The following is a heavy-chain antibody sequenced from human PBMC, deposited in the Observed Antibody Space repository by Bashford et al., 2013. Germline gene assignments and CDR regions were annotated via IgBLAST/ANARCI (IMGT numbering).Heavy chain of an antibody. J-gene: IGHJ6*02. CDR2: SHPYLWLQ. V-gene: IGHV1-69*06. CDR1: GGTFSSYA. D-gene: IGHD2-15*01. Sequence: SVKVSCKASGGTFSSYAISWVRQAPGQGLEWMGGSHPYLWLQQTTHRSSRARVTITADKSTSTAYMELSSLRSEDTAVYYCARGRGRWWYPRSHYYYGMDVWGQGTTVTVSS. CDR3: ARGRGRWWYPRSHYYYGMDV.